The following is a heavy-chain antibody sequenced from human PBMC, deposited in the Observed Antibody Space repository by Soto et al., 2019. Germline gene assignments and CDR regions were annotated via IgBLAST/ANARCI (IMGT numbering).Heavy chain of an antibody. CDR3: ARIHRSRSAPIY. Sequence: GGSLRLSCAASGFTFSSYAMSWVRQAPGKGLEWVSTISGSGGGTYYADSMKGRFTISRDNAKNSLYLQLNSLTAEDTAVYFCARIHRSRSAPIYWGQGTLVTVSS. CDR2: ISGSGGGT. V-gene: IGHV3-23*01. D-gene: IGHD2-15*01. J-gene: IGHJ4*02. CDR1: GFTFSSYA.